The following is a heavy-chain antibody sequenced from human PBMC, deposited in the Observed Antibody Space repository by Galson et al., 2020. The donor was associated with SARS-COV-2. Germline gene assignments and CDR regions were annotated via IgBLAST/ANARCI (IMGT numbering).Heavy chain of an antibody. V-gene: IGHV1-24*01. Sequence: ASVKVSCKVSGYTLTELSMHWVRQAPGKGLEWMGGFDPEDGETIYAQKFQGRVTITEDTSTDTAYMELSSLRSEDTAVYYCATSNPLIIPNWFDPWGQGTLVTVSS. CDR3: ATSNPLIIPNWFDP. CDR1: GYTLTELS. CDR2: FDPEDGET. J-gene: IGHJ5*02.